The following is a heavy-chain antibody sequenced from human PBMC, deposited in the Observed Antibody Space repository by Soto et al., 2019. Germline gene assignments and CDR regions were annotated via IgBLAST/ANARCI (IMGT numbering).Heavy chain of an antibody. Sequence: QLQLQESGSGLVKPSETLSLTCTVSGGSISSSSYYWGWIRQPPGKGLEWIGSIYYSGSTYYNPSLKSRVTISVDTSKNQFSLKLSSVTAADTAVYYCARRFSYYYGMDVWGQGTTVTVSS. J-gene: IGHJ6*02. CDR2: IYYSGST. V-gene: IGHV4-39*01. CDR3: ARRFSYYYGMDV. CDR1: GGSISSSSYY. D-gene: IGHD3-10*01.